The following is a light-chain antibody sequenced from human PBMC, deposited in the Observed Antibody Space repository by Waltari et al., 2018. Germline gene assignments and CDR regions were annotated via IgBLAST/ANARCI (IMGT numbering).Light chain of an antibody. J-gene: IGKJ1*01. CDR3: LKYNSYPWK. Sequence: DIQVTQSPSTLSASVGDGVTITCRASQSIVVWLAWYQQKPGKAPSLLIYKASYLESGVPSRFSGSASGTAVNLTNSSLQADDFATYYCLKYNSYPWKFGQGTTVEIK. CDR1: QSIVVW. CDR2: KAS. V-gene: IGKV1-5*03.